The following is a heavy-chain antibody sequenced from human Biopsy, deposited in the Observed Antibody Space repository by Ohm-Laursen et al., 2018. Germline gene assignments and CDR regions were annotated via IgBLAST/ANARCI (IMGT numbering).Heavy chain of an antibody. CDR3: AKGGYCTTTSCYMDVDY. Sequence: SLRLSCTASGFTFSSYLMNWVRQAPGKGLEWVSTISGSGGSTYYADSVKGRFTISRDASKNTLYLLMNSLRAEDTAMYYCAKGGYCTTTSCYMDVDYWGQGTLVTVSS. J-gene: IGHJ4*02. D-gene: IGHD2-2*02. V-gene: IGHV3-23*01. CDR2: ISGSGGST. CDR1: GFTFSSYL.